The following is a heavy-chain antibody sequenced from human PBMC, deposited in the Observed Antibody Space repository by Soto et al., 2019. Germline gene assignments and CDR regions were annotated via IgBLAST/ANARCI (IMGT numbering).Heavy chain of an antibody. CDR3: ARGSGDGYYYYYMDV. J-gene: IGHJ6*03. CDR1: GGSISSGGYY. V-gene: IGHV4-31*03. CDR2: IYYSGST. Sequence: NPSETLSLTCTVSGGSISSGGYYWSWIRHHPGKGLEWIGYIYYSGSTYYNPSLKSRVTISVDTSKNQFSLRLSSVTAADTAVYYCARGSGDGYYYYYMDVWGKGTTVTVSS. D-gene: IGHD2-15*01.